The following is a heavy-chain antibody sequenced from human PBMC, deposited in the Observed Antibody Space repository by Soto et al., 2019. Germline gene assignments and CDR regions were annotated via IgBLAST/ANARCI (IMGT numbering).Heavy chain of an antibody. CDR3: AKEGSPKVSRWDDY. J-gene: IGHJ4*02. Sequence: PGGSLRLSCAASGFTFSSYGMHWVRQAPGKGLEWVAVISYDGSNKYYADSVKGRFTISRDNSKNILYLQMDSLRPEDTAVYFCAKEGSPKVSRWDDYWGQGTLVTVSS. V-gene: IGHV3-30*18. D-gene: IGHD1-26*01. CDR2: ISYDGSNK. CDR1: GFTFSSYG.